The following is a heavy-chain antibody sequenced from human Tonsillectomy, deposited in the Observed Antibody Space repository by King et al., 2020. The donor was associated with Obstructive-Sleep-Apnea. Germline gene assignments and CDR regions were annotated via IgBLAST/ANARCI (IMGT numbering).Heavy chain of an antibody. J-gene: IGHJ3*02. CDR1: GFSFSNYG. CDR3: AKEPTYNYIWGSDI. D-gene: IGHD3-16*01. V-gene: IGHV3-23*04. CDR2: ISGSGGST. Sequence: VQLVESGGGLIQPGGSLRLSCAASGFSFSNYGLTWVRQAPGKGLEWVSAISGSGGSTYYADSVKGRFTLSRDNSKNTLYLQMNSLRAEDTALYYCAKEPTYNYIWGSDIWGQGTMVTVSS.